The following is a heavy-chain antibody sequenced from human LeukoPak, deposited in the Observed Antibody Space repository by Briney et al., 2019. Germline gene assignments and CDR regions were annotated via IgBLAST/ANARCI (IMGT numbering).Heavy chain of an antibody. Sequence: GGSLRLSCAASGFTFSSYAMTWVRQARGKGLEWVSAISGSGGSAYYADSVKGRFTISRDNSKNTLYLQMNSLRAEDTAVYYCAKTVSGSYSYQGGDYWGQGTLVTVSS. D-gene: IGHD3-10*01. CDR2: ISGSGGSA. V-gene: IGHV3-23*01. J-gene: IGHJ4*02. CDR3: AKTVSGSYSYQGGDY. CDR1: GFTFSSYA.